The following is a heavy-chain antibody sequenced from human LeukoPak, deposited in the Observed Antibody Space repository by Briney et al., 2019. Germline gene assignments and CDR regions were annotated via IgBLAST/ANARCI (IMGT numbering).Heavy chain of an antibody. CDR2: IYYSGST. D-gene: IGHD6-19*01. CDR3: ARGMRSRGPVAGLDY. CDR1: GGSISSYY. J-gene: IGHJ4*02. V-gene: IGHV4-59*01. Sequence: SETLSLTCTVSGGSISSYYWSWIRQPPGKGLEWIGYIYYSGSTNYNPSLKSRVTISVDTSKNQFSLKLSSVTAADTAVYYCARGMRSRGPVAGLDYWGQGTLVTVSS.